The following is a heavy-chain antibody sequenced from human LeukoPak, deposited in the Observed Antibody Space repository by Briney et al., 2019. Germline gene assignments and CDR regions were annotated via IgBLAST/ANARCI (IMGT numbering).Heavy chain of an antibody. Sequence: SETLSLTCAVYGGSFSGYYWSWIRQPPGKGLEWIGEINHSGSTNYNPSLKSRVTISVDTSKNQFSLKLSSVTAADTAVYYCARRGVGAIIAFDIWGQGTMVTVSS. CDR3: ARRGVGAIIAFDI. J-gene: IGHJ3*02. CDR2: INHSGST. D-gene: IGHD1-26*01. V-gene: IGHV4-34*01. CDR1: GGSFSGYY.